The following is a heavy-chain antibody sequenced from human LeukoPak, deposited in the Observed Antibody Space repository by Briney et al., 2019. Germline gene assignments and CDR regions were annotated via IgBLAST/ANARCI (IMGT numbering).Heavy chain of an antibody. CDR3: ARTDSGSAIDY. J-gene: IGHJ4*02. D-gene: IGHD1-26*01. Sequence: SETLSLTCTVSGGSISTYYWSWIRQPPGKGLEWIGYIYYSGITNYNPSLKSRVTISVNSSKYQFSLKLTSVTAADTAVYYCARTDSGSAIDYWGQGTLVTVSS. CDR1: GGSISTYY. CDR2: IYYSGIT. V-gene: IGHV4-59*01.